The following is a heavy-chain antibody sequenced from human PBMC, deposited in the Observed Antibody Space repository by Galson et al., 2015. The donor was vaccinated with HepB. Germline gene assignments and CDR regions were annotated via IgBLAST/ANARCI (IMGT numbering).Heavy chain of an antibody. V-gene: IGHV1-18*01. D-gene: IGHD2-2*01. CDR3: ARQRSAVGTNPGWFDP. CDR2: ISAYNGNT. Sequence: SVKVSCKASGYTFTSYGISWVRQAPGQGLEWMGWISAYNGNTNYAQKLQGRVTMTTDTSTSTAYMELRSLRSDDTAVYYCARQRSAVGTNPGWFDPWGQGTLVTVSS. CDR1: GYTFTSYG. J-gene: IGHJ5*02.